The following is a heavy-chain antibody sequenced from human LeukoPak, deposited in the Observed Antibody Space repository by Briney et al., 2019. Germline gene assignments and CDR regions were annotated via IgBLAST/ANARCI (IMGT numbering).Heavy chain of an antibody. Sequence: SETLSLTCTVSGGSISSGGYYWSWIRXXXXKGLEWIGYIYYSGSTYYNPSLKSRVTISVDTSKNQFSLKLSSVTAADTAVYYCARATPNYYDSSGYPSGWFDPWGQGTLVTVS. J-gene: IGHJ5*02. CDR3: ARATPNYYDSSGYPSGWFDP. CDR2: IYYSGST. CDR1: GGSISSGGYY. V-gene: IGHV4-31*03. D-gene: IGHD3-22*01.